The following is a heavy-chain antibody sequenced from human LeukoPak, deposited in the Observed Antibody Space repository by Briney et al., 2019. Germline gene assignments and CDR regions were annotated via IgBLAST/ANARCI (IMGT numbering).Heavy chain of an antibody. Sequence: GGSLRLSCAASGFTFSSYWMSWVRQAPGKGLEWVANIKQDGSEKYYVDSVKGRFTISRDNAKNSLYLQMNSLRAEDTAVYYCARLLWSYDSSGHEYFQHWGQGTLSPSPQ. CDR1: GFTFSSYW. J-gene: IGHJ1*01. CDR2: IKQDGSEK. D-gene: IGHD3-22*01. V-gene: IGHV3-7*01. CDR3: ARLLWSYDSSGHEYFQH.